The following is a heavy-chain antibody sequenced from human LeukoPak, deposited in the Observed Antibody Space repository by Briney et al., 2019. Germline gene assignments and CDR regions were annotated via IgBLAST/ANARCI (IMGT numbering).Heavy chain of an antibody. CDR2: IYYSGST. V-gene: IGHV4-59*01. CDR3: ARAVNGWFDP. J-gene: IGHJ5*02. Sequence: SETLSLTCTVSGGSIGSYYWSWIRQPPGKGLEWIGYIYYSGSTNYNPSLKSRVTISVDTSKNQFSLKLSSVTAADTAVYYCARAVNGWFDPWGQGTLVTVSS. CDR1: GGSIGSYY. D-gene: IGHD1-1*01.